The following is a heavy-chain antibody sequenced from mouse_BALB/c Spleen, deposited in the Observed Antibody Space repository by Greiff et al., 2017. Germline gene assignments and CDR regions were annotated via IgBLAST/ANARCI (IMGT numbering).Heavy chain of an antibody. CDR2: ISSGGSYT. CDR1: GFTFSSYA. V-gene: IGHV5-9-4*01. Sequence: EVHLVESGGGLVKPGGSLKLSCAASGFTFSSYAMSWVRQSPEKRLEWVAEISSGGSYTYYPDTVTGRFTISRDNAKNTLYLEMSSLRSEDTAMYYCARGYYGSSYAMDYWGQGTSVTVSS. CDR3: ARGYYGSSYAMDY. D-gene: IGHD1-1*01. J-gene: IGHJ4*01.